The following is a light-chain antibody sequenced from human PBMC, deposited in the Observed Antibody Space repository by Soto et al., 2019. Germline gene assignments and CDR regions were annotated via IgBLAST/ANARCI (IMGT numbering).Light chain of an antibody. Sequence: QSRLTQPPSASLSPGQSVTISCTGTKNDIGVYDFVSWYQHHPGKAPRLIIYEVVQRPSGVPDRFSGSKSGNTASLTVSGLQAADEADYFCKSYAGSNTYVSGSGTKVTVL. CDR1: KNDIGVYDF. CDR2: EVV. CDR3: KSYAGSNTYV. V-gene: IGLV2-8*01. J-gene: IGLJ1*01.